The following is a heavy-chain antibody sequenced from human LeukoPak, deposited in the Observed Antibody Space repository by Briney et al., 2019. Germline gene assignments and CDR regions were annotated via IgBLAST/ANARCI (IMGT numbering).Heavy chain of an antibody. CDR1: GYTFTSYG. Sequence: ASVKVSCKASGYTFTSYGISWVRQAPGQGLEWMGWISAYNGNTNYAQKLQGRVTMTTDTSTSTAYMELRSLRSDDTAVYYCARSEEHDPPYYYYYYMDVWGKGTTVTVSS. D-gene: IGHD1/OR15-1a*01. CDR3: ARSEEHDPPYYYYYYMDV. V-gene: IGHV1-18*01. CDR2: ISAYNGNT. J-gene: IGHJ6*03.